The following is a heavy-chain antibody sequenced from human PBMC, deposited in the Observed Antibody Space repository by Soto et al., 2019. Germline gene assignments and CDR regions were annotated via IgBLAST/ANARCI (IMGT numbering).Heavy chain of an antibody. Sequence: GGSLRLSCAASGFTFSSYGMHWVRQAPGKGLEWVAVIWYDGSNKYYADSVKGRFTISRDNSKNTLYLQMNSLRAEDTAVYYCARDDTAMDPYYYYGMDVWGQGTTVTVSS. CDR2: IWYDGSNK. V-gene: IGHV3-33*01. D-gene: IGHD5-18*01. CDR1: GFTFSSYG. CDR3: ARDDTAMDPYYYYGMDV. J-gene: IGHJ6*02.